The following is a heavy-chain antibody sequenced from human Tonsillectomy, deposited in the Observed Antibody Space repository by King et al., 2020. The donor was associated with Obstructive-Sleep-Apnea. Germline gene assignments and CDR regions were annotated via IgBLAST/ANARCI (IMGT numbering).Heavy chain of an antibody. CDR1: GFTFSSYG. J-gene: IGHJ4*02. CDR3: AKDWLLAAAMVDYFDY. Sequence: VQLVESGGGVVQPGGSLRLSCAASGFTFSSYGMHWVRQAPGKGLEWVAFIRYDGSNKYYADSVKGRFTISRDNSNNTLYLQMNSLRAEDTAVYYCAKDWLLAAAMVDYFDYWGQGTLVTVSS. CDR2: IRYDGSNK. D-gene: IGHD6-13*01. V-gene: IGHV3-30*02.